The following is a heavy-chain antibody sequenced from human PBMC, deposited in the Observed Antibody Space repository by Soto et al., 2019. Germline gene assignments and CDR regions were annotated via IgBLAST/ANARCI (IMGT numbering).Heavy chain of an antibody. CDR2: INPNSGGT. V-gene: IGHV1-2*02. Sequence: ASVKVSCKASGYTFTGYYMHWVRQAPGQGLEWMGWINPNSGGTNYAQKFQGRVTMTRDTSTSTVYMELSSLRYEDTAVFYCARDLAGPFDYWGQGTLVTVSS. D-gene: IGHD3-3*02. CDR3: ARDLAGPFDY. CDR1: GYTFTGYY. J-gene: IGHJ4*02.